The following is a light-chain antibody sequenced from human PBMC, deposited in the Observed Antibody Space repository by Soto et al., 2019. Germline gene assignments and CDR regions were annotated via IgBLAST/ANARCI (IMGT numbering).Light chain of an antibody. J-gene: IGKJ5*01. V-gene: IGKV3-20*01. Sequence: IVWTNSPSSVSLSHGESATLSNRASQSVSRTYLGWYQQQPGQPPRLLMSGTSNRATGTPDRFSGSGSGTDFTLTISRLEPEDFAVYYCQQYGSPPITSGQGTRLEI. CDR1: QSVSRTY. CDR2: GTS. CDR3: QQYGSPPIT.